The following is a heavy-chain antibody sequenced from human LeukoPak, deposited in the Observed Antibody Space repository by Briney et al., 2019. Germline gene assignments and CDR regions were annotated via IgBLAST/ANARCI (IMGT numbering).Heavy chain of an antibody. CDR3: ARGDYGDYAGRWFDP. D-gene: IGHD4-17*01. CDR1: GGSFSGYY. Sequence: NPSETLSLTCAVYGGSFSGYYWSWIRQPPGKGLEWIGEINHSGSTNYNPSLKSRVTISVDTSKNQFSLKLSSVTAADTAVYYCARGDYGDYAGRWFDPWGQGTLVTVSS. CDR2: INHSGST. V-gene: IGHV4-34*01. J-gene: IGHJ5*02.